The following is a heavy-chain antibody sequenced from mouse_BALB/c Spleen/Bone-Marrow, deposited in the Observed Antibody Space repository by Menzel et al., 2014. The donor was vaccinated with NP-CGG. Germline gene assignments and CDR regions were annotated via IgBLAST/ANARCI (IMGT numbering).Heavy chain of an antibody. CDR2: INPSTGYT. V-gene: IGHV1-7*01. Sequence: VQLQQSGAELAKPGASVKMSCKASGYTFTSYWMHWVKQRPGQGLEWIGYINPSTGYTEYNQKFKDKATLTADKSSSTAYMQLSSLTPEDSAVYYCARGVRGYDGFAYWGQGTLVTVSA. D-gene: IGHD2-2*01. CDR3: ARGVRGYDGFAY. J-gene: IGHJ3*01. CDR1: GYTFTSYW.